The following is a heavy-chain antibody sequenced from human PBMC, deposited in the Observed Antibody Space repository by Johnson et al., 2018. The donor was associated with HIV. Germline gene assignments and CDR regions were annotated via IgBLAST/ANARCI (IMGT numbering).Heavy chain of an antibody. V-gene: IGHV3-30-3*01. CDR3: ATRKAILTGYDAFDI. Sequence: VQLVESGGGVVQPGRSLRLSCAASGFTFSSYAMHWVRQAPGKGLEWVAVISYDGSNKYYADSVKGRFTISRENSKNTLYLQMNSLRPEDTDLYYCATRKAILTGYDAFDIWGQGTMVTVSS. J-gene: IGHJ3*02. CDR1: GFTFSSYA. CDR2: ISYDGSNK. D-gene: IGHD3-9*01.